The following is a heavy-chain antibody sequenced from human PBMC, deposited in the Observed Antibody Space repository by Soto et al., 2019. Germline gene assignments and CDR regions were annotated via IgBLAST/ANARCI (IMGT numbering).Heavy chain of an antibody. CDR1: GYNFTTYG. CDR3: ARASAVLTMIKRSWFEP. V-gene: IGHV1-18*04. D-gene: IGHD3-22*01. J-gene: IGHJ5*02. Sequence: QAQMVQSGAEMKKPGASVKVSCKASGYNFTTYGISWVRQAPGQGLEWMGWISAYNGDTNYAQKFQGRVTMTTDTSTNTGYMELRSLRSDDTAVYFCARASAVLTMIKRSWFEPWGQGTLVTVSS. CDR2: ISAYNGDT.